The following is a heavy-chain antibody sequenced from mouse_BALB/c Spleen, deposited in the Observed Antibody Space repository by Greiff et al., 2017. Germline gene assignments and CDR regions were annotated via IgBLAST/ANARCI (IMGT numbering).Heavy chain of an antibody. CDR1: GYSITSDYA. Sequence: EVMLVESGPGLVKPSQSLSLTCTVTGYSITSDYAWNWIRQFPGNKLEWMGYISYSGSTSYNPSLKSRISITRDTSKNQFFLQLNSVTTEDTATYYCARAYYRYDAVDYWGQGTTLTVSS. D-gene: IGHD2-14*01. CDR2: ISYSGST. J-gene: IGHJ2*01. V-gene: IGHV3-2*02. CDR3: ARAYYRYDAVDY.